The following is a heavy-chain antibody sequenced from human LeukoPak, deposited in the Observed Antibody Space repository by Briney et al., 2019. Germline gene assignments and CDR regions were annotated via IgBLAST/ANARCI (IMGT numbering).Heavy chain of an antibody. CDR2: VKYSGGA. CDR3: WAIVSTGKLDY. V-gene: IGHV4-39*01. J-gene: IGHJ4*02. Sequence: SETLSLTCTVSGGSISSSDYFWGWIRQPPGKGLEWIGGVKYSGGAYYNPSLKSRVTVSVDTSKSQVSLKLTSVTAADTAVYYCWAIVSTGKLDYWGQGTLVTVSS. D-gene: IGHD5/OR15-5a*01. CDR1: GGSISSSDYF.